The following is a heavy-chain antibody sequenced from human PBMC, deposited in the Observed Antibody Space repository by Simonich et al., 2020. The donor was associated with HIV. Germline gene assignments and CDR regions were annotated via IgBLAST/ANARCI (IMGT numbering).Heavy chain of an antibody. CDR3: TKGRSSYYYYAMDV. D-gene: IGHD6-6*01. Sequence: EVQLVESGGGLVQPGRSLRLSCAASGFTFNDYAMHWVRQAPGEGRGWVAGINWGGGSKGYADSVKGRVTISRDNAKNSLYLQMNSLRAEDTALYYCTKGRSSYYYYAMDVWGQGTTVTVSS. V-gene: IGHV3-9*01. J-gene: IGHJ6*02. CDR1: GFTFNDYA. CDR2: INWGGGSK.